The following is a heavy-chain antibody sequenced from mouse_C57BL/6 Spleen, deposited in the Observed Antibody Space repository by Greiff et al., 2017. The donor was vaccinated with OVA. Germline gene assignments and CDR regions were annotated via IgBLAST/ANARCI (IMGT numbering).Heavy chain of an antibody. CDR1: GYTFTSYW. CDR2: IYPGNSDT. V-gene: IGHV1-5*01. Sequence: EVKLVESGTVLARPGASVKMSCTTSGYTFTSYWMHWVKQRPGQGLEWIGAIYPGNSDTSYNQKFKGKAKPTAVTSASTAYMELSSLTNEDSAVYYCTGDLDYWGQGTTLTVSS. CDR3: TGDLDY. J-gene: IGHJ2*01.